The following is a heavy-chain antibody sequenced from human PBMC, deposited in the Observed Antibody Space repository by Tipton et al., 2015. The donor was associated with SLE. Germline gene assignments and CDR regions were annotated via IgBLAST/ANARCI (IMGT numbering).Heavy chain of an antibody. Sequence: QLVQSGAEVKKPGASVKVSCKASDYSFSTYGISWVRQAPGQGLEWMGWISAYNGNTNYAQKLQGRVTMTTDTSTSTAYMELRSLRSDDTAVYYCARGDMGRDKELGDYWGQGTLVTVSS. CDR3: ARGDMGRDKELGDY. J-gene: IGHJ4*02. CDR1: DYSFSTYG. CDR2: ISAYNGNT. D-gene: IGHD1-26*01. V-gene: IGHV1-18*04.